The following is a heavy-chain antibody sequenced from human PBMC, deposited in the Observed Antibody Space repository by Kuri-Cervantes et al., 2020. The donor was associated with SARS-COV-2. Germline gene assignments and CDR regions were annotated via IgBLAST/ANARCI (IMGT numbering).Heavy chain of an antibody. CDR1: GGSISSGSYY. J-gene: IGHJ5*02. V-gene: IGHV4-61*02. CDR3: ARAAGPAARTSWFDP. CDR2: IYTSGST. Sequence: SETLSLTCTVSGGSISSGSYYWSWIRQPAGKGLEWTGRIYTSGSTNYNPSLKSRVTISVDTSKNQFSLKLSPVTAADTAVYYCARAAGPAARTSWFDPWGQGTLVTVSS. D-gene: IGHD2-2*01.